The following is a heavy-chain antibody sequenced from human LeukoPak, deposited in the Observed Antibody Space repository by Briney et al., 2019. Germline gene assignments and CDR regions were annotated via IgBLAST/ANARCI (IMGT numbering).Heavy chain of an antibody. Sequence: SETLSLTCTVSGGSISSGGYYWSWIRQHPGKGLEWIGYIYYSGGTYYNPSLKSRVTISVDTSKNQFSLKLSSVTAADTAVYYCARGLADYYYYGMDVWGQGTTVTVSS. J-gene: IGHJ6*02. V-gene: IGHV4-31*03. D-gene: IGHD3-16*01. CDR1: GGSISSGGYY. CDR3: ARGLADYYYYGMDV. CDR2: IYYSGGT.